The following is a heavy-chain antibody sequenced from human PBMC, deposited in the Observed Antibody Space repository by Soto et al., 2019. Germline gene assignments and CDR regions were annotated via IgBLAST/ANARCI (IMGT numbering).Heavy chain of an antibody. CDR3: VREDGLVGSTSAFDY. Sequence: GGSLRVSCAAPGFSFRHYTLHWFRQAPGKGLEWVSSISSGSRTTYYADCVKGRFTTSRDNPKNSLSLQMNSLRAEDTAVYYCVREDGLVGSTSAFDYWGQGTLVTVSS. D-gene: IGHD1-26*01. J-gene: IGHJ4*02. V-gene: IGHV3-48*04. CDR1: GFSFRHYT. CDR2: ISSGSRTT.